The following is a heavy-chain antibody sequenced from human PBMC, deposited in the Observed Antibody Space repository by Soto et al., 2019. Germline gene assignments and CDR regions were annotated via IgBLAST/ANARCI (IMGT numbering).Heavy chain of an antibody. CDR3: AKWDY. CDR2: ISSSYST. V-gene: IGHV3-23*01. J-gene: IGHJ4*02. CDR1: GFTFSSYT. Sequence: EVQLLESGGGLVQPGGSLRLSCAASGFTFSSYTMSWVRQAPGKGLEWVSTISSSYSTYYADSVKGRYTISRDNSKNTHCRQMKSLRAEDTAIYYCAKWDYWGQGPLVSVSS.